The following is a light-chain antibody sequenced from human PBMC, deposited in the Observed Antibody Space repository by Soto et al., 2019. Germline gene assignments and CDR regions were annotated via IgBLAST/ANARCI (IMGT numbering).Light chain of an antibody. CDR3: QQRSDWPLT. Sequence: EIVLTQSPATLSLSPGERATLSCRASQSLSSYLAWYQQKRGKAPRLLIYDASKRATGIPARFSGSGSGTDFTLSISSLEPEDFAVYYCQQRSDWPLTFGGGTKVETK. V-gene: IGKV3-11*01. J-gene: IGKJ4*01. CDR1: QSLSSY. CDR2: DAS.